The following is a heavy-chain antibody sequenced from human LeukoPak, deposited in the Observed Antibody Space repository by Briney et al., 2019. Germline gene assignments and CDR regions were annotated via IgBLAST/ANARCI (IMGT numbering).Heavy chain of an antibody. V-gene: IGHV4-39*07. CDR2: IYYSGST. D-gene: IGHD6-13*01. CDR1: SGSISSSSYY. J-gene: IGHJ6*03. Sequence: SETLSLTCTVSSGSISSSSYYWAWIRQPPGKGLECIGSIYYSGSTSYNPSLKSRVTISVDTSKNQFSLKLRSVTAADTAVYYCARDRVGQQLVGRKNNYYYMDVWGKGTTVTISS. CDR3: ARDRVGQQLVGRKNNYYYMDV.